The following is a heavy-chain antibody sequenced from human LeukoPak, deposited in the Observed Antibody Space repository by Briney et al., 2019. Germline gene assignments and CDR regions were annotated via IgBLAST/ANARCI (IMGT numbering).Heavy chain of an antibody. Sequence: PGGSLRLSCAASGFTFSSYGMHWVRQAPGKGLEWVAVISYDGSNKYYADSVKGRFTISRDNSKNTLYLQMNSLRAEDTAVYYCAKDPLTVPATAIPGVYFDYWGQGTLVTVSS. CDR2: ISYDGSNK. CDR1: GFTFSSYG. D-gene: IGHD2-2*02. V-gene: IGHV3-30*18. J-gene: IGHJ4*02. CDR3: AKDPLTVPATAIPGVYFDY.